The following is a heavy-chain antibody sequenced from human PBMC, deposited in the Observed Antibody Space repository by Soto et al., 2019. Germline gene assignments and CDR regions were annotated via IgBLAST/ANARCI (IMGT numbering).Heavy chain of an antibody. D-gene: IGHD4-17*01. CDR3: ARNTKSAAGADYYGLDV. J-gene: IGHJ6*02. CDR1: GFTFGDRY. V-gene: IGHV3-11*01. Sequence: QGQLVESGGDLVRPGGSLKLSCAASGFTFGDRYMSWIRQAPGKGLEWVSYVSSSGFTIYYADSVKGRFIISRDNAKNSLYLQMNSLRAEDTAVYYCARNTKSAAGADYYGLDVWGHGTTVIVSS. CDR2: VSSSGFTI.